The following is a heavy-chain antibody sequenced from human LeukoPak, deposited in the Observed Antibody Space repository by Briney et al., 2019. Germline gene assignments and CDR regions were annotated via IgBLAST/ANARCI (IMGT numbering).Heavy chain of an antibody. CDR3: AREGDTTGAAGTEFDY. CDR2: IGSSGSNI. Sequence: PGRSLRLSCAASGFTFSGYCMNWVRQAPGKGLEWVSYIGSSGSNIYYSDSVKGRFTISRDNAKNSLYLQMNSLRAEDTAVYYCAREGDTTGAAGTEFDYWGRGALVTVSS. V-gene: IGHV3-48*01. D-gene: IGHD6-13*01. J-gene: IGHJ4*02. CDR1: GFTFSGYC.